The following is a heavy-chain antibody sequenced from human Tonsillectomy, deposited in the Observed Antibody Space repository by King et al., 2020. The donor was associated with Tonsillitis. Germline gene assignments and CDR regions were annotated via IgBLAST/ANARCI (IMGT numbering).Heavy chain of an antibody. J-gene: IGHJ4*02. CDR1: GFSFSSYS. CDR3: ARGEHFDFWSGFSAFDY. CDR2: ISGSSSPI. D-gene: IGHD3-3*01. V-gene: IGHV3-48*01. Sequence: VQLVESGGGLVQPGGSLRLSCAASGFSFSSYSMNWVRQAPGRGLEWVSYISGSSSPIYYADSVKGRFTISRYNAKNSLSLQMNSLRAEDTAVYYSARGEHFDFWSGFSAFDYWGQGTLVTVSS.